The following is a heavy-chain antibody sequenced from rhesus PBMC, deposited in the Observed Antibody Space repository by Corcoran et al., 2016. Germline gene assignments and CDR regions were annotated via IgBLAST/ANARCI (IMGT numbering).Heavy chain of an antibody. V-gene: IGHV4-165*01. CDR3: ARRGDYSPFDY. D-gene: IGHD3-34*01. Sequence: QVQLQESGPGLVKPSETLSLTCVVSGYSISSNYWSWIRQPPGKGLEWIGYIHGSSGSTYYNPSLKSRVTISTDTSKNLFSLKLNSVTAADTAVYYCARRGDYSPFDYWGQGVLVTVSS. CDR1: GYSISSNY. J-gene: IGHJ4*01. CDR2: IHGSSGST.